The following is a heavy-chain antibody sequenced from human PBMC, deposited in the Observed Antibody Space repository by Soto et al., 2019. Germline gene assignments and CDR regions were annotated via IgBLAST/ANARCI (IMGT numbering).Heavy chain of an antibody. J-gene: IGHJ5*02. D-gene: IGHD3-16*01. Sequence: EVQLLESGGALVQPGGSLRLSCAASGFTFSNFGMSLVRQAPGKGLECVELISGNADSPHYADSVNGRITISRDKSMNKLIQQMNSLRGDDTAVYYCAKNQGIMMAPLILDGFDRWDQGALVTVSS. CDR1: GFTFSNFG. V-gene: IGHV3-23*01. CDR2: ISGNADSP. CDR3: AKNQGIMMAPLILDGFDR.